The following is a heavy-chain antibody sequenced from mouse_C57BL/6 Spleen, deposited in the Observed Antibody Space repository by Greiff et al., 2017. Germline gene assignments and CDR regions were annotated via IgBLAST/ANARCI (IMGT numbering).Heavy chain of an antibody. D-gene: IGHD3-3*01. Sequence: VQLQQSGAELVRPGTSVKMSCKASGYTFTNYWIGWAKQRPGHGLEWIGDIYPGGGYTNYNEKFKGKATLTADKSSSTAYMQFSSLTSEDSAVYYCARGDGEGGLGDLDVWGKGTTVTVSS. CDR1: GYTFTNYW. J-gene: IGHJ1*03. V-gene: IGHV1-63*01. CDR3: ARGDGEGGLGDLDV. CDR2: IYPGGGYT.